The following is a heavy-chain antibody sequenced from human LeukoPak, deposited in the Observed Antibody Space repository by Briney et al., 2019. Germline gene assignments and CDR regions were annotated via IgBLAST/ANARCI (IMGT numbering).Heavy chain of an antibody. Sequence: GGSLRLSCAASGFTFSNYWMSWVRQAPGKGLEWVTNINQDGSQKYYEDSVKGRFTVSRDNAKNSLYLHMNGLRADDTAIYYCARDHDGKDCWGQGTLVTVSS. CDR2: INQDGSQK. CDR3: ARDHDGKDC. V-gene: IGHV3-7*01. J-gene: IGHJ4*02. D-gene: IGHD1-1*01. CDR1: GFTFSNYW.